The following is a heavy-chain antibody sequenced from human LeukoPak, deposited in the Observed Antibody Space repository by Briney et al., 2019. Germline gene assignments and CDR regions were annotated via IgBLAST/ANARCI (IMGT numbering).Heavy chain of an antibody. V-gene: IGHV3-7*01. CDR1: GFTFTNYW. Sequence: GGSLRLSCAASGFTFTNYWMSWVRQAPGKGLEWVASINQDGSEKYYVDSVKGRFTVSRDNAKNSVYLQMNSLRAEDTAVYYCARDFHVRYYDTGGYSYWGQGTLVTVSS. D-gene: IGHD3-22*01. J-gene: IGHJ4*02. CDR2: INQDGSEK. CDR3: ARDFHVRYYDTGGYSY.